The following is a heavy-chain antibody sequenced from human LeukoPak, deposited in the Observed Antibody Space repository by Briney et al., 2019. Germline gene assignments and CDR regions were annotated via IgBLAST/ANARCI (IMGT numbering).Heavy chain of an antibody. D-gene: IGHD3-3*01. CDR2: INHSGST. CDR1: GGSFSGYY. CDR3: ARVGRITTFGVVIGGPDY. J-gene: IGHJ4*02. Sequence: SETLSLTCAVYGGSFSGYYWSWIRQPPGKGLEWTGEINHSGSTNYNPSLKSRVTISVDTSKNQFSLKLSSVTAADTAVYYCARVGRITTFGVVIGGPDYWGQGTLVTVSS. V-gene: IGHV4-34*01.